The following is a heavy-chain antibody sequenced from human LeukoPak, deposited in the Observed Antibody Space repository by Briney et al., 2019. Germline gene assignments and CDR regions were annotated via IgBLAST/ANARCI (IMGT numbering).Heavy chain of an antibody. CDR2: INWNGGST. CDR3: ARDSRGSYHQYYYYYMDV. Sequence: PGGSLRLSCAASGFTFDDYGMSWVRQAPGKGLEWVSGINWNGGSTGYADSVKGRFTISRDNAKNSLYLQMNSLRAEDTAVYYCARDSRGSYHQYYYYYMDVWGKGTTVTVSS. D-gene: IGHD1-26*01. V-gene: IGHV3-20*04. CDR1: GFTFDDYG. J-gene: IGHJ6*03.